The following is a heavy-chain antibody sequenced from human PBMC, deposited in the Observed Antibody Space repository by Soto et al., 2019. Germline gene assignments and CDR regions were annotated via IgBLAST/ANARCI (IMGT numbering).Heavy chain of an antibody. Sequence: SVKVSCKASGGTFSSYAISWVRQAPGQGLEWMGGIIPIFGTANYAQKFQGRVTITADESTSTAYMELSSLRSEDTAVYYCARGVSSWYPYYYYYGMDVWGQGTTVTVSS. CDR2: IIPIFGTA. CDR3: ARGVSSWYPYYYYYGMDV. J-gene: IGHJ6*02. CDR1: GGTFSSYA. V-gene: IGHV1-69*13. D-gene: IGHD6-13*01.